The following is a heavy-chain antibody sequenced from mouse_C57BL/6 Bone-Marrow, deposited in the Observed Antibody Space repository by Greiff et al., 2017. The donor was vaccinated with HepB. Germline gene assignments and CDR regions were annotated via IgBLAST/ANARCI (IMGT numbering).Heavy chain of an antibody. J-gene: IGHJ1*03. D-gene: IGHD1-1*01. CDR3: ARRLPTYYGSSHWYFDV. Sequence: VKLMESGAELMKPGASVKLSCKATGYTFTGYWIEWVKQRPGHGLEWIGEILPGSGSTNYNEKFKGKATFTADTSSNTAYMQLSSLTTEDSAIYYCARRLPTYYGSSHWYFDVWGTGTTVTVSS. CDR2: ILPGSGST. V-gene: IGHV1-9*01. CDR1: GYTFTGYW.